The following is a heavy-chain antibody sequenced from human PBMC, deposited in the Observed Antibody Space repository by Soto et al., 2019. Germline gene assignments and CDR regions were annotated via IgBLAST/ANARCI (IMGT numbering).Heavy chain of an antibody. CDR2: INGDGSST. D-gene: IGHD4-17*01. Sequence: EVQVVESGGGIVQPGGSLRLSCAGSGFTFSHYWMHWVRQAPGEGLVWISRINGDGSSTSYGDSVKGRFTISRDNAKNTLYLQMNTLRPEDTAVYYCAVHGDYDALDMWGQGTMVTVSS. J-gene: IGHJ3*02. CDR3: AVHGDYDALDM. CDR1: GFTFSHYW. V-gene: IGHV3-74*01.